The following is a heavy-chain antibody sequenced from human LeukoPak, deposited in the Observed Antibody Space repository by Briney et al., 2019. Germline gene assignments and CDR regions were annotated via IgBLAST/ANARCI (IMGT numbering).Heavy chain of an antibody. J-gene: IGHJ5*02. CDR3: AKDPFSDYGDYLNWFDP. CDR2: ISGSGGST. Sequence: PGGSLRLSCAASGFTFSSYAMSWVRQAPGKGLEWVSAISGSGGSTYYADSVKGRFTISRDNSKNTLYLQMNSLRAEDTAVYYCAKDPFSDYGDYLNWFDPWGQGTLVTVSS. V-gene: IGHV3-23*01. D-gene: IGHD4-17*01. CDR1: GFTFSSYA.